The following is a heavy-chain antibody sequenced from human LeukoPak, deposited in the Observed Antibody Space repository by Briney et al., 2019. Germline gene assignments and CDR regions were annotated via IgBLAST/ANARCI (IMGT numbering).Heavy chain of an antibody. V-gene: IGHV4-59*01. Sequence: SETPSLTCTVSGGSISSYYWSWIRQPPGKGLEWIGYINYSGSTNYNPSLKSRVTISIDTSKNQFSLKLSSVTAADTAVYYCAGIRLCGGDCYNSFDIWGQGTKVTVSS. CDR1: GGSISSYY. D-gene: IGHD2-21*02. CDR2: INYSGST. J-gene: IGHJ3*02. CDR3: AGIRLCGGDCYNSFDI.